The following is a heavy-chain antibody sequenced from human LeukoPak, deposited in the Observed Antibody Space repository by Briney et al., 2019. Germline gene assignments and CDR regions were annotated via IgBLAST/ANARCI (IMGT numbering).Heavy chain of an antibody. CDR1: GFTFSSYW. D-gene: IGHD3-10*01. V-gene: IGHV3-7*01. Sequence: GGSLRLSCAASGFTFSSYWMSWVRQAPGKGLEWVANIKQDGNEKYYVDSVKGRFTISRDNAKNSLYLQMNSLRAEDTAVYYCAREFMVRGALRTDAFDIWGQGTMVTVSS. CDR3: AREFMVRGALRTDAFDI. J-gene: IGHJ3*02. CDR2: IKQDGNEK.